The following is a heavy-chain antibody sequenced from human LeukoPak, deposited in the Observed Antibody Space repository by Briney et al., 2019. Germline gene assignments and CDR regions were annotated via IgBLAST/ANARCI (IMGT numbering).Heavy chain of an antibody. J-gene: IGHJ4*02. CDR2: ISGSGGST. CDR3: AKGTGQWLAVDY. D-gene: IGHD6-19*01. V-gene: IGHV3-23*01. CDR1: GFTFSSYA. Sequence: PGGSLRLSCAASGFTFSSYAMSWVRQAPGKGLEWVSAISGSGGSTYYAGSVKGRFTISRDNSKNTLYLQMNSLRAEDTAVYYCAKGTGQWLAVDYWGQGTLVTVSS.